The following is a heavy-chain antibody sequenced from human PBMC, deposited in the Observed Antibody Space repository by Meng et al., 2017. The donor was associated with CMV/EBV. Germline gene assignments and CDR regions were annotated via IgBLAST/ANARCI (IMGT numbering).Heavy chain of an antibody. CDR1: GYSFTMYW. CDR2: IYSGGST. J-gene: IGHJ4*02. Sequence: GGSLRLSCKGSGYSFTMYWIGWVRQAPGKGLEWVSVIYSGGSTYYADSVKGRFTISRDNSKNTLYLQMNSLRAEDTAVYYCASLTRSSSSKGFGYWGQGTLVTVSS. V-gene: IGHV3-53*01. D-gene: IGHD6-13*01. CDR3: ASLTRSSSSKGFGY.